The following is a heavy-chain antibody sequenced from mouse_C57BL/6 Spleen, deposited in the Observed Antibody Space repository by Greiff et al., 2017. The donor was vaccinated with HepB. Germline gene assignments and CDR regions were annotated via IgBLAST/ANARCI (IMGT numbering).Heavy chain of an antibody. Sequence: LVESGAELVKPGASVKISCKASGYAFSSYWMNWVKQRPGKGLEWIGQIYPGDGDTNYNGKFKGKATLTADKSSSTAYMQLSSLTSEDSAVYFCARFLYYYGSSDAMDYWGQGTSVTVSS. V-gene: IGHV1-80*01. CDR3: ARFLYYYGSSDAMDY. J-gene: IGHJ4*01. D-gene: IGHD1-1*01. CDR2: IYPGDGDT. CDR1: GYAFSSYW.